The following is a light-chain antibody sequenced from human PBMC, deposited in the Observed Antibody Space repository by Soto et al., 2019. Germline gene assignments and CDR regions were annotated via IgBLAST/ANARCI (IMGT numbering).Light chain of an antibody. CDR3: SSYTSSSTLL. Sequence: QSVLTQPASVSGSPGQSITISWTGTSSDVGFYNYVSWYQQHPGKAPILMIYGVSNRPSGVSNRFSGSKSGNTASLTISGLHTEDEADYYCSSYTSSSTLLFGGGTKLTVL. CDR1: SSDVGFYNY. CDR2: GVS. V-gene: IGLV2-14*01. J-gene: IGLJ2*01.